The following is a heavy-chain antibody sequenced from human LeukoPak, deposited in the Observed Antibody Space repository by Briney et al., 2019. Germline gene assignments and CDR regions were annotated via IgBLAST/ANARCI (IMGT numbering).Heavy chain of an antibody. Sequence: ASVKVSCKASGYTFTSYGISWVRQAPGQGLEWMGWISAYNGNTNYAQKLQGRVTMTTDTSTSTAYMELRSLRSEDTAVYYCARAQGVYDSSGYYYDGYYFDYWGQGTLVTVSS. V-gene: IGHV1-18*01. CDR3: ARAQGVYDSSGYYYDGYYFDY. CDR1: GYTFTSYG. J-gene: IGHJ4*02. D-gene: IGHD3-22*01. CDR2: ISAYNGNT.